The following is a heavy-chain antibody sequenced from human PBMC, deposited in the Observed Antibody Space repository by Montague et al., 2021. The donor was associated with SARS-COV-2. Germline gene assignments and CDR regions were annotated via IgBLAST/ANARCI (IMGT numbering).Heavy chain of an antibody. CDR3: ARLAYRRLLVASSYGMDV. D-gene: IGHD2-2*01. J-gene: IGHJ6*02. CDR1: GGSFSGYY. Sequence: SETLSLTCTVYGGSFSGYYWSWIRQPPGKGLEWIGDISHSGSTNYNPSLTSRVTISIDTSKNQFSLKLNSVTAADTAVYYCARLAYRRLLVASSYGMDVWGQGTLVTVSS. V-gene: IGHV4-34*01. CDR2: ISHSGST.